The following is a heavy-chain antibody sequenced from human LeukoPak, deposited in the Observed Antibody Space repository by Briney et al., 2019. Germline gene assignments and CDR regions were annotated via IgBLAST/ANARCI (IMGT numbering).Heavy chain of an antibody. CDR3: ANTKSRSSFAPPPHDY. CDR2: ISYDGSNK. J-gene: IGHJ4*02. CDR1: GYTFSSYG. Sequence: PGGSLRLSCAASGYTFSSYGMHWVRQAPGKELEWVAVISYDGSNKYYADSVKGRFTISRDNSKNTLYLQMNSLRAEDTAVYYCANTKSRSSFAPPPHDYWGQGTLVTVSS. V-gene: IGHV3-30*18. D-gene: IGHD6-13*01.